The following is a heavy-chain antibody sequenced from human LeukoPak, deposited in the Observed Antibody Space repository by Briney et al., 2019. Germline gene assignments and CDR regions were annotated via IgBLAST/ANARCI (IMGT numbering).Heavy chain of an antibody. J-gene: IGHJ4*02. CDR3: AKESGKFDY. V-gene: IGHV3-43*02. Sequence: GGSLRLSCVASGLNFDDSAMHWVRQARGKGLEWVSLISADGGSTFSADSVKGQFSISRDNSKNSLYLQMNSLRSEDTAMYYCAKESGKFDYWGQGTLVAVSS. CDR1: GLNFDDSA. CDR2: ISADGGST.